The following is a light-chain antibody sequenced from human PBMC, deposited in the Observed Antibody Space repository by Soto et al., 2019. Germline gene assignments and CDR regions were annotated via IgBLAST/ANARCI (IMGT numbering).Light chain of an antibody. CDR1: SSDVGGYNY. CDR2: DGS. J-gene: IGLJ3*02. Sequence: QSALTQPASVSGSPGQSITISCTGTSSDVGGYNYVSWYQQHPGTSPQLMIYDGSNRPSGVSHRFSGYKSGNTASLTISGLQAEDEADYCCSSSTSTHTRLFGGGTKLTVL. CDR3: SSSTSTHTRL. V-gene: IGLV2-14*03.